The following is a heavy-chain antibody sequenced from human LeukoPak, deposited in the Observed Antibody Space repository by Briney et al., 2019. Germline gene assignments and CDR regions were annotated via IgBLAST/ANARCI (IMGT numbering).Heavy chain of an antibody. CDR3: ARVSGYDWESFYDY. D-gene: IGHD5-12*01. J-gene: IGHJ4*02. Sequence: PSETLSLTCTVSGGSISSSSYYWAWIRQPPGKGLEWIGSIHYSGSTNYNPSLKSRVTISVDTSKNQFSLKLSSVTAADTAMYYCARVSGYDWESFYDYWGQGSLVTVSS. V-gene: IGHV4-39*07. CDR2: IHYSGST. CDR1: GGSISSSSYY.